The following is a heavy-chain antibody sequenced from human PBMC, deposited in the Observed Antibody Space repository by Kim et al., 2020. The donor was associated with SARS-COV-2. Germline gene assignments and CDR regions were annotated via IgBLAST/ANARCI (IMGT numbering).Heavy chain of an antibody. CDR1: GYTFTSYG. CDR2: ISAYNGNT. J-gene: IGHJ6*02. D-gene: IGHD1-20*01. CDR3: ARRYMDYYYYYGMDV. Sequence: ASVKVSCKASGYTFTSYGISWVRQAPGQGLEWMGWISAYNGNTNYAQKLQGRVTMTTDTSTSTAYMELRSLRSDDTAVYYCARRYMDYYYYYGMDVWGQGTTVTVSS. V-gene: IGHV1-18*04.